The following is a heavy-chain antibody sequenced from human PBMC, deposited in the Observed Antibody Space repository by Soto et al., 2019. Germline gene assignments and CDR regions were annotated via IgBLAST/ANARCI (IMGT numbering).Heavy chain of an antibody. Sequence: SEKVSCKASGGTFSSYAISWVRQAPGQGLEWMGGIIPIFGTANYAQKFQGRVTITADESTSTAYMELSSLRSEDTAVYYCARGVAMVRGSYYFDYWGQGTLVTV. CDR2: IIPIFGTA. D-gene: IGHD3-10*01. J-gene: IGHJ4*02. CDR1: GGTFSSYA. CDR3: ARGVAMVRGSYYFDY. V-gene: IGHV1-69*13.